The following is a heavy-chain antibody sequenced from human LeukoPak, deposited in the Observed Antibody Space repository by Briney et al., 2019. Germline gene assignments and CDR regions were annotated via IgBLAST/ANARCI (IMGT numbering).Heavy chain of an antibody. CDR3: ARCAGLIHTLTFTMMGCAGYFDY. CDR2: IYPGDSDT. Sequence: GESLKISCKGSGYSFTSYWIGWVRQMPGRGLEWMGIIYPGDSDTRYSPSFQGQVTISADKSISTAYLQWSSLKASDTAMYYCARCAGLIHTLTFTMMGCAGYFDYWGQGTLVTVSS. V-gene: IGHV5-51*01. CDR1: GYSFTSYW. J-gene: IGHJ4*02. D-gene: IGHD3-22*01.